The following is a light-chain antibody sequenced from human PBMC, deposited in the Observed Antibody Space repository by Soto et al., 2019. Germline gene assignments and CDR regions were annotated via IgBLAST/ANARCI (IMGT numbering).Light chain of an antibody. CDR2: EVS. J-gene: IGLJ1*01. V-gene: IGLV2-14*01. CDR1: SSDVGAYNY. Sequence: QSALTQPASVSGSPGQSVTISCTGTSSDVGAYNYVSWCQQHPGKAPKLMIYEVSNRPSGVSNRFSGSKSGNTASLTISGLQAEDEADYYCNSYTGSSTRFVFGTGTKVTVL. CDR3: NSYTGSSTRFV.